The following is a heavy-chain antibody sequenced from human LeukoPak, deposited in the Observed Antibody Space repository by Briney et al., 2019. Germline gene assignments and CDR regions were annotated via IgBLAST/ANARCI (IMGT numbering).Heavy chain of an antibody. CDR3: TRRDTSSFSMDV. CDR2: IRSKANNYAT. V-gene: IGHV3-73*01. CDR1: GFTFSGSA. D-gene: IGHD6-13*01. J-gene: IGHJ6*03. Sequence: GGSLRLSCAASGFTFSGSAMHWVRQASGKGLEWVGRIRSKANNYATAYGASVEGRFTISRDDSKNTAYLQMNSLKTEDTAVYYCTRRDTSSFSMDVWGKGTTVTVSS.